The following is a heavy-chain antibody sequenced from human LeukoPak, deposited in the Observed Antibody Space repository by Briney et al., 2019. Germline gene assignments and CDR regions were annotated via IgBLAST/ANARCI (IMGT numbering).Heavy chain of an antibody. D-gene: IGHD2-8*01. V-gene: IGHV3-7*01. CDR1: GFTFSNYW. J-gene: IGHJ4*02. CDR3: ARGGTKFDY. Sequence: GGSLRLSCAASGFTFSNYWMTWVRQAPGKGLEWVANIKQDGSEKYYVDSVKGRFTISRDNAKNSLYLQMNSLRAEDTAVYYCARGGTKFDYWGQGTLVTVSS. CDR2: IKQDGSEK.